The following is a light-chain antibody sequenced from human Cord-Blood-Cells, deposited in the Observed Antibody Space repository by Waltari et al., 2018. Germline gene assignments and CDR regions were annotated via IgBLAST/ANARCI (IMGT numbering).Light chain of an antibody. CDR1: SSDVGGYNH. Sequence: QSALTQPRSVSGSPGQSVTISCTGTSSDVGGYNHVSWYQQHPGQAPKLMIYDVSKRPSGVPDRFSGSKSGNTASLTISGLQAEDEADYYCCSYAGSYTWVFGGGTKLTVL. V-gene: IGLV2-11*01. CDR3: CSYAGSYTWV. J-gene: IGLJ3*02. CDR2: DVS.